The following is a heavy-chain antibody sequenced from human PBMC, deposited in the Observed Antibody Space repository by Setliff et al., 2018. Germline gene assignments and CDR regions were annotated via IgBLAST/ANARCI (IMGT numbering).Heavy chain of an antibody. CDR3: ARMAVRVASRPSSPLEYYYYMDF. J-gene: IGHJ6*03. Sequence: SETLSLTCSVSGNSISTTNYYWGWIRQPPGKGLEWIGSFYYIGSTYYNASLESRVTISADASKNQFSLKLSSVTAADTAIYYCARMAVRVASRPSSPLEYYYYMDFWGKGATVTVSS. D-gene: IGHD6-6*01. V-gene: IGHV4-39*01. CDR2: FYYIGST. CDR1: GNSISTTNYY.